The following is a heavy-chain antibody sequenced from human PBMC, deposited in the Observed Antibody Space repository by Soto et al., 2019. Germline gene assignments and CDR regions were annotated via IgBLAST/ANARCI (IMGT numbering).Heavy chain of an antibody. J-gene: IGHJ5*02. Sequence: GASVKVSCKASGGTFSSYAISWVRQAPGQGLEWMGGIIPIFGTANYAQKFQGRVTITADESTSTAYMELSSLRSEDTAVYYCASIPDKRWLQYNWFDPWGQGTLVTVSS. CDR3: ASIPDKRWLQYNWFDP. CDR2: IIPIFGTA. V-gene: IGHV1-69*13. CDR1: GGTFSSYA. D-gene: IGHD5-12*01.